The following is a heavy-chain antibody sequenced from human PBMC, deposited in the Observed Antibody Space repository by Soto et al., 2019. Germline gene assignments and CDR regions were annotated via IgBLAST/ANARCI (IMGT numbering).Heavy chain of an antibody. CDR3: VTTYTYGPDAFDI. Sequence: QVQLVESGGGVVQPGRSLRLSCAGSGFTFSSYAMHWVRQAPGKGLEWVAVIFHDGSDEYYADSVKGRLTVSRDNSKNALNLHLNSLKPEDTAVYYCVTTYTYGPDAFDIWGQGTMVT. J-gene: IGHJ3*02. CDR2: IFHDGSDE. D-gene: IGHD5-18*01. V-gene: IGHV3-30-3*01. CDR1: GFTFSSYA.